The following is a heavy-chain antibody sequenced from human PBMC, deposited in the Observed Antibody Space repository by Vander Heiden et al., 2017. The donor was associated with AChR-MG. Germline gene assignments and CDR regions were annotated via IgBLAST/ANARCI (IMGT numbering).Heavy chain of an antibody. CDR2: IPSSSSYI. J-gene: IGHJ4*02. V-gene: IGHV3-21*01. CDR1: GFTFCSYS. Sequence: EVQLVESGGGLVKPGGSLRLSCAASGFTFCSYSINWVRQAPGKGLEWVSSIPSSSSYIYYADSVKGRFTNSRDNAKNSLYLQMNSLRAEDTAVYYCARDFEVLHLGGLSPYFDYWGQGTLVTVSS. D-gene: IGHD3-16*02. CDR3: ARDFEVLHLGGLSPYFDY.